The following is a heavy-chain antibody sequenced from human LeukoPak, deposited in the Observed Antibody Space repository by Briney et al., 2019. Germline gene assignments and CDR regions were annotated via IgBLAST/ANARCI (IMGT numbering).Heavy chain of an antibody. CDR1: GYSISSGYY. V-gene: IGHV4-38-2*01. CDR2: IYHSGST. Sequence: PSETLSLTCAVSGYSISSGYYWGWIRQPPGKGLEWIGSIYHSGSTYYNPSLKSRVTISVDTSKNRFSLKLSSVTAADTAVYYCARLTYYDFWSGYPYFDYWGQGTLVTVSS. J-gene: IGHJ4*02. D-gene: IGHD3-3*01. CDR3: ARLTYYDFWSGYPYFDY.